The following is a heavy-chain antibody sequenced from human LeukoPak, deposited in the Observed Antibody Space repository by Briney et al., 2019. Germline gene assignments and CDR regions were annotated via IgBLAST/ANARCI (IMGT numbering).Heavy chain of an antibody. CDR3: ARESLPAAINYYYYMDV. CDR2: IIPIFGTA. J-gene: IGHJ6*03. CDR1: GGTFSSYA. D-gene: IGHD2-2*01. Sequence: SVKVSCKASGGTFSSYAISWVRQAPGQGLEWIGRIIPIFGTANYAQKFQGRVTITTVESTSTAYMELSSLRSEDTAVYYCARESLPAAINYYYYMDVWGKGTTVTVSS. V-gene: IGHV1-69*05.